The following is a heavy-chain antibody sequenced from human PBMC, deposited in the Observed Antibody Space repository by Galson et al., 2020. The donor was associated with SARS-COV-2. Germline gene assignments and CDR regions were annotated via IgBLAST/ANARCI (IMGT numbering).Heavy chain of an antibody. CDR3: ARRKYYNYYMDV. J-gene: IGHJ6*03. CDR2: ISYSGST. V-gene: IGHV4-39*01. CDR1: GGSISTSSDY. Sequence: SETLSLTCTVSGGSISTSSDYWGRIRQPPGQGLEWIATISYSGSTYYNPSLKSRVIISVDTSKNQFSLKMGSVTAADTAVYYCARRKYYNYYMDVWGKGTTVTISS.